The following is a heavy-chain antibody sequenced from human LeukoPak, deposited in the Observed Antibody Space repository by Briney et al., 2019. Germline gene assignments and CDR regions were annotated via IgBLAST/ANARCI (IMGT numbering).Heavy chain of an antibody. CDR3: ARRRSHSGSGSSFLGSWFDP. D-gene: IGHD3-10*01. CDR2: ISYTGST. Sequence: SETLSLTCTVSGGSVSSSSYYWGWVRQPPGKGLEGIGSISYTGSTYYNPSLKSRVTISVDTSKNQFSLKLSSVTAADTAVYYCARRRSHSGSGSSFLGSWFDPWGQGILVTVSS. V-gene: IGHV4-39*01. J-gene: IGHJ5*02. CDR1: GGSVSSSSYY.